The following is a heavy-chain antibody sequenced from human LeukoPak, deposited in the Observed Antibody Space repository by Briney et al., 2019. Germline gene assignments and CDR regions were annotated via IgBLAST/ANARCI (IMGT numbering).Heavy chain of an antibody. J-gene: IGHJ5*02. D-gene: IGHD6-13*01. CDR1: GYTFTSYA. V-gene: IGHV1-3*01. CDR3: ARGGGSSSWYGWFDP. CDR2: INAGNGST. Sequence: ASVKVSCKASGYTFTSYAMHWVRQAPGQRLEWMGWINAGNGSTKYSQKFQGRVTITRDTSASTAYMELSSLRSEDTAVYYCARGGGSSSWYGWFDPWGQGTLVTVSS.